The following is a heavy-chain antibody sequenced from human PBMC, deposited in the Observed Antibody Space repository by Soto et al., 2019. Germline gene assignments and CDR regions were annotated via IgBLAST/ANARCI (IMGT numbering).Heavy chain of an antibody. CDR3: ASRDWNYFTRYYYYGMDV. CDR2: INPNSGGT. Sequence: GASVKVSCKASGYTFTGYYMHWVRQAPGQGLEWMGWINPNSGGTNYAQKFQGWVTMTRDTSISTAYMELSSLRSEDTAVYYCASRDWNYFTRYYYYGMDVWGQGTTVTVSS. D-gene: IGHD1-7*01. CDR1: GYTFTGYY. J-gene: IGHJ6*02. V-gene: IGHV1-2*04.